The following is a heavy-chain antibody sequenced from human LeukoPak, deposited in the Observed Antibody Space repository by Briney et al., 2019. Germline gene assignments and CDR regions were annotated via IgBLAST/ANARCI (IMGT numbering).Heavy chain of an antibody. CDR2: IRYDGSNK. Sequence: PGGSLRLSCAASGFTFSSYGMHWVRQAPGKGLEWVAFIRYDGSNKYYADSVKGRFTISRDNSKNTLYLQMNSLRAEDTAAYYCAKDLEEYSSSELDYWGQRTLVTVSS. CDR1: GFTFSSYG. CDR3: AKDLEEYSSSELDY. J-gene: IGHJ4*02. D-gene: IGHD6-6*01. V-gene: IGHV3-30*02.